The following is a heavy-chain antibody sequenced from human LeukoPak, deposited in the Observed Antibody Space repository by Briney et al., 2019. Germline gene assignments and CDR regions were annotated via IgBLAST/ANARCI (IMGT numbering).Heavy chain of an antibody. J-gene: IGHJ4*02. V-gene: IGHV3-21*01. CDR1: GFTFSSYS. D-gene: IGHD1-26*01. Sequence: GGSLRLSCAASGFTFSSYSMTWVRQAPGKGLEWVSSISSSSSYIYYADSVKGRFTISRDHAKNSLYVQRTSLRADDTAVYYCARSVGYSGSYIRGYYFDYWGQGTLVTVSS. CDR2: ISSSSSYI. CDR3: ARSVGYSGSYIRGYYFDY.